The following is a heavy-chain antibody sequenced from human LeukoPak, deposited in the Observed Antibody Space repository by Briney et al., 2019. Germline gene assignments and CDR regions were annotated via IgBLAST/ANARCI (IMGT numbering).Heavy chain of an antibody. Sequence: PSETLSLTCSVSGGFINDYYWSGIRQPPGKGLEWIGYIHYSGATNYNPSLKSRVIMSVDTSRNQFYLNLYSVTAADTAMYYCARHSSGWHLDFWGQGTLVTVSS. J-gene: IGHJ4*02. CDR1: GGFINDYY. CDR2: IHYSGAT. V-gene: IGHV4-59*01. CDR3: ARHSSGWHLDF. D-gene: IGHD6-19*01.